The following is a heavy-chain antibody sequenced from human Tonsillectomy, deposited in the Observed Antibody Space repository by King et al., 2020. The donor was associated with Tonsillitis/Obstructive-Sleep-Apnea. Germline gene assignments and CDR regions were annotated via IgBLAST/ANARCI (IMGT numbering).Heavy chain of an antibody. V-gene: IGHV4-30-2*01. CDR1: GGSISSGGYS. Sequence: QLQESGSGLVKPSQTLSLTCAVSGGSISSGGYSWSWIRQPPGKGLEWIGYINHSGSTYYNPSLKSRVTISVDRSKNQSSLKLRSVTAADTAVYYCARRGGDAFDIWGQGTMVTVSS. J-gene: IGHJ3*02. CDR2: INHSGST. CDR3: ARRGGDAFDI. D-gene: IGHD3-10*01.